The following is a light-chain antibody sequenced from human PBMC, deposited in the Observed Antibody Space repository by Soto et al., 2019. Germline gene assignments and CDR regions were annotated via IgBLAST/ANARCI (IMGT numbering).Light chain of an antibody. J-gene: IGKJ1*01. CDR1: QSVSSSY. CDR2: GAS. CDR3: QQYGSSQS. V-gene: IGKV3-20*01. Sequence: EIVLTQSPGTLSLSPGERATLSCRASQSVSSSYLAWYQQKPGQAPRLLIYGASSRATGIPDRFSGSGSGTDFTLNSSRLEPEDFAVYYCQQYGSSQSFGQGTKVEIK.